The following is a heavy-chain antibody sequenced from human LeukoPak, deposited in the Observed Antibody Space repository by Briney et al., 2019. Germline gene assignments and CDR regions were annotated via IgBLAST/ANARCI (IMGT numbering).Heavy chain of an antibody. V-gene: IGHV3-7*01. Sequence: QTGGSLRLSCAASGFTFSSYWMTWVRQVPGEGLEWVANIKQDGSEKYYVDSVTGRFAISRDNAKNSLYLQMNSLRAEDTAVYYCARMSTSSWFVCDYWGQGTLVTVSS. CDR3: ARMSTSSWFVCDY. CDR2: IKQDGSEK. J-gene: IGHJ4*02. CDR1: GFTFSSYW. D-gene: IGHD6-13*01.